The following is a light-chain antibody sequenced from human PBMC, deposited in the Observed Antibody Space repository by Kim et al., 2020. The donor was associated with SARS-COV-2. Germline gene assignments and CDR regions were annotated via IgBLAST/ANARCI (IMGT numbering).Light chain of an antibody. CDR2: GAS. Sequence: EIVLTQSPGTLSLSPGERATLSCRASQSVSSNYLAWYQQKPGQAPRLLIYGASTRATGIPDRFSGSGSGTDFTLTISRLEPEDFAVYYCQQYHSSPPWTFGQGTKVDIK. J-gene: IGKJ1*01. V-gene: IGKV3-20*01. CDR1: QSVSSNY. CDR3: QQYHSSPPWT.